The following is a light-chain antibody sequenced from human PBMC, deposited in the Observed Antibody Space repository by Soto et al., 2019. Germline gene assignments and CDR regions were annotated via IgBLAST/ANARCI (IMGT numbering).Light chain of an antibody. CDR2: EVS. CDR3: SSYTSSSTWV. Sequence: QSALTQPASVSGSPGQSITISCTGSSSDVGGYNYVSWYQHHPGKPPKLMISEVSNRPSGVSNRFSGSKSGNTASLTISGLQAEDEADYYCSSYTSSSTWVFGGGTKLTVL. CDR1: SSDVGGYNY. V-gene: IGLV2-14*01. J-gene: IGLJ3*02.